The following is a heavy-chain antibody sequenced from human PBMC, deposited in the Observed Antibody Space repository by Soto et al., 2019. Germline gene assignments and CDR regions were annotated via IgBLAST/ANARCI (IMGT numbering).Heavy chain of an antibody. D-gene: IGHD3-22*01. Sequence: ASVKVSCKASGYTFTSYGISWVRQAPGQGLEWMGWISAYNGNTNYAQKLQGRVTMTTDTSTSTAYMELRSLRSEGTAVYYCAQDADYYDSSDYYDDAEYFLQWGQGTLVTVSS. V-gene: IGHV1-18*01. CDR3: AQDADYYDSSDYYDDAEYFLQ. CDR1: GYTFTSYG. J-gene: IGHJ1*01. CDR2: ISAYNGNT.